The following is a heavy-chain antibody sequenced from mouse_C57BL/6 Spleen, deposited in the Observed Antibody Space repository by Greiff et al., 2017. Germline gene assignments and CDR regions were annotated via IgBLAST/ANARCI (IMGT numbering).Heavy chain of an antibody. CDR2: ISYDGSN. J-gene: IGHJ2*01. D-gene: IGHD1-1*01. V-gene: IGHV3-6*01. CDR1: GYSITSCYY. CDR3: ARDRITRYFDY. Sequence: EVQRVESGPGLVKPSQSLSLTCSVTGYSITSCYYWNWIRQFPGNKLEWMGYISYDGSNNYNPSLKNRISITRDTSKNQFFLKLNSVTTEDTATYYCARDRITRYFDYWGQGTTLTVSS.